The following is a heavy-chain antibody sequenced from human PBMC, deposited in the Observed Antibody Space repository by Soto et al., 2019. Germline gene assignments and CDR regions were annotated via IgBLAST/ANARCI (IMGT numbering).Heavy chain of an antibody. Sequence: QVQLQESGPGLVKPSQTLSLTCTVSGGSISSGDYYWSWIRQHPGKGLEWIGYISRSGTTYYNPSLTSRLTISVYTSKNQFSLKLRSVTAADTAVYYCARSVRLGDLALGYWGQGTLVTVSS. V-gene: IGHV4-31*03. CDR3: ARSVRLGDLALGY. CDR2: ISRSGTT. CDR1: GGSISSGDYY. J-gene: IGHJ4*02. D-gene: IGHD3-16*01.